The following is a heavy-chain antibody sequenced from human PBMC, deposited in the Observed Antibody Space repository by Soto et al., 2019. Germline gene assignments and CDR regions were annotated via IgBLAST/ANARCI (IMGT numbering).Heavy chain of an antibody. CDR2: ISYDGSNK. CDR3: ASTMDV. CDR1: GFTFSSYA. J-gene: IGHJ6*02. Sequence: QVPLVESGGGVVQPGRSLRLSCAASGFTFSSYAMNWVRQAPGKGLEWVAVISYDGSNKYYADSVKGRFTISRDNSKNTLYLQMNSLRDEDTAVYYCASTMDVWGQGTTVTVSS. V-gene: IGHV3-30-3*01.